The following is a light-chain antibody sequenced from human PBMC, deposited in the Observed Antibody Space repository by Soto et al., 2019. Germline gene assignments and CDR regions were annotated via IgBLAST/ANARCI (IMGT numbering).Light chain of an antibody. CDR2: KAS. Sequence: DIQMTQSPSTLSASVGDRVTITCRASQSISYWLAWYQQKPGKAPNLLIYKASSIKSGVPSRISGSGSGTYFTLTISSLQPDYFVTYYCQQNNSYPLTFGGGTKVEIK. V-gene: IGKV1-5*03. J-gene: IGKJ4*01. CDR1: QSISYW. CDR3: QQNNSYPLT.